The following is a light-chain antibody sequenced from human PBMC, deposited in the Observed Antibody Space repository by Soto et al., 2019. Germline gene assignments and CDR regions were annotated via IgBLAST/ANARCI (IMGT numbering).Light chain of an antibody. J-gene: IGKJ1*01. V-gene: IGKV1-6*02. Sequence: AIQMTQSPSSLSASVGDRITITCRASQDIGTELGWYQQKPGTAPTLLIYGTSTLQSGVPSRFSGSGSGTEFTLSISSLQPEDFATYVCLQDYNYPRTFGQGTRVESK. CDR1: QDIGTE. CDR2: GTS. CDR3: LQDYNYPRT.